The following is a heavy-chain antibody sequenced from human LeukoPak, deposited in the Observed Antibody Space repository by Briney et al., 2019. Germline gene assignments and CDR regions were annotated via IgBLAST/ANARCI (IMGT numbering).Heavy chain of an antibody. CDR1: GFTFSSYW. CDR3: ARPKYYDFWSGYSKYYFDY. J-gene: IGHJ4*02. CDR2: IKQDGSEK. Sequence: GGSLRLSCAASGFTFSSYWMSWVRQAPGKGLEWVANIKQDGSEKYYVDSVKGRFAISRDNAKNSLYLQMNSLRAEDTAVYYCARPKYYDFWSGYSKYYFDYWGQGTLVTVSS. D-gene: IGHD3-3*01. V-gene: IGHV3-7*05.